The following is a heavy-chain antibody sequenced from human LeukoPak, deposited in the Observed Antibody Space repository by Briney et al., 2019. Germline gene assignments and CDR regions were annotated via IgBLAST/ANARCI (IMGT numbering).Heavy chain of an antibody. CDR2: ISAYSGNT. V-gene: IGHV1-18*01. J-gene: IGHJ6*03. Sequence: ASVKVSRKASGYTFSSYGISWVRQAPGQGLEWMGWISAYSGNTHYAQKFQGRVTMTTDTSTTTAYMELRGLRSDDTAVYYCARAEKPNWGNYYYYCMDVWGKGTTVTVSS. CDR1: GYTFSSYG. CDR3: ARAEKPNWGNYYYYCMDV. D-gene: IGHD7-27*01.